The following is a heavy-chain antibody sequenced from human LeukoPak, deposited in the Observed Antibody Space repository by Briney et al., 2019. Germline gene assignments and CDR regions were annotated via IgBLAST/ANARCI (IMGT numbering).Heavy chain of an antibody. CDR1: GYTFTSYD. J-gene: IGHJ4*02. Sequence: ASVKVSCKASGYTFTSYDINWVRQATGQGLEWMGWMNPNSGNTGYAQKFQGRVTMTRNTSISTAYMELNSLRSEDTAVYYCARVGGIVGNWNYGLRYWGQGTLVTVSS. CDR3: ARVGGIVGNWNYGLRY. CDR2: MNPNSGNT. V-gene: IGHV1-8*01. D-gene: IGHD1-7*01.